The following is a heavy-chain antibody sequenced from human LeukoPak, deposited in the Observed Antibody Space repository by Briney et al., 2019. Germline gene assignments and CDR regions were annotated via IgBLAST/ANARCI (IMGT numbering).Heavy chain of an antibody. CDR1: GFTFSSYS. J-gene: IGHJ4*02. D-gene: IGHD2-21*01. Sequence: GGSLRLSCAASGFTFSSYSMNWVRQAPGKGLEWVSSISSGSRYIYYADSVKGRFTISRDNAKNSLYLQMNSLRAEDTAVYYCASVAPVDYWGQGTLVTVSS. CDR2: ISSGSRYI. CDR3: ASVAPVDY. V-gene: IGHV3-21*01.